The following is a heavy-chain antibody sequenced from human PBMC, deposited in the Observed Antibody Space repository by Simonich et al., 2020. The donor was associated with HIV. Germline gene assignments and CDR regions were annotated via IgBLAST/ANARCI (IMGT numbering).Heavy chain of an antibody. CDR3: AKDKGAYYGSGSPVY. V-gene: IGHV3-9*01. D-gene: IGHD3-10*01. J-gene: IGHJ4*02. CDR1: GFTFYDYA. Sequence: EVQLVESGGGLVQPGRSLRLSCAASGFTFYDYAMHWVRQAPGKGMEWVSGISRNSGNIGDADSVKGRFTISRDNAKNSLYLQMNSLRAEDTALYYCAKDKGAYYGSGSPVYWGQGTLVTVSS. CDR2: ISRNSGNI.